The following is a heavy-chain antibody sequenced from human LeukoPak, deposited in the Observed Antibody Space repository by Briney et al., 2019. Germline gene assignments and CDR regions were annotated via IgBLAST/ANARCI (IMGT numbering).Heavy chain of an antibody. CDR3: ARGLVTATHFDY. Sequence: ASVKVSCKASGGTFSSYAISWVRQAPGQGLEWMGGIIPIFGTANYAQKFQGRVTITADESTSTAYMELSSLRSEDTAVYYCARGLVTATHFDYWGQGTLVTVSS. D-gene: IGHD2-21*02. CDR2: IIPIFGTA. CDR1: GGTFSSYA. V-gene: IGHV1-69*01. J-gene: IGHJ4*02.